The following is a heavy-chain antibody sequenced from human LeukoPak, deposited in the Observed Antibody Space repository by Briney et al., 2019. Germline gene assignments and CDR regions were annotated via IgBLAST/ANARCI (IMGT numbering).Heavy chain of an antibody. CDR1: GYTFTAYF. Sequence: ASVKVSCKSSGYTFTAYFLHGLRQAPGQGLEWMGWITPDSGATKYAQKFQGRVTMTRDTSITTVYMELNRLRPDDTAVYYCARFYNGNQDFDYWGQGTLVTVSS. CDR2: ITPDSGAT. D-gene: IGHD2-8*01. V-gene: IGHV1-2*02. J-gene: IGHJ4*02. CDR3: ARFYNGNQDFDY.